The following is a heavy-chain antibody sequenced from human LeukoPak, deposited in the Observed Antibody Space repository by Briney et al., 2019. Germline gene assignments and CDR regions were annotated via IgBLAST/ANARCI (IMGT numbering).Heavy chain of an antibody. D-gene: IGHD2-15*01. J-gene: IGHJ3*02. CDR3: ARDLSGGALGAFDI. V-gene: IGHV1-2*02. Sequence: ASVKVSCKASGYTFTGNHMHWVRQAPGQGLEWMGWINPNSGGTNYAQKFQGRVIMTRDTSISTAYMELSRLRSDDTAVYYCARDLSGGALGAFDIWGQGTMVTVSS. CDR1: GYTFTGNH. CDR2: INPNSGGT.